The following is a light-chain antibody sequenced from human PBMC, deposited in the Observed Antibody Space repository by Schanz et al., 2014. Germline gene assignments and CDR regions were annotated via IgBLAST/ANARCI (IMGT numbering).Light chain of an antibody. J-gene: IGKJ4*01. CDR3: QQYLTFPST. CDR1: QGVSTN. CDR2: AAS. V-gene: IGKV3D-15*01. Sequence: EIVMTQSPATPSVSPGESVTLSCRASQGVSTNLAWYQQRPGQPPRLLIYAASTRATGIPARFSGGGSGTEFTLTISSLQAEDVAVYYCQQYLTFPSTFGGGTKVEIK.